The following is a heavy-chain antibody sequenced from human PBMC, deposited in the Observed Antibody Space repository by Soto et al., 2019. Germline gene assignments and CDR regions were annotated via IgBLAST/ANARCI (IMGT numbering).Heavy chain of an antibody. CDR3: ASTLADSGSYGDGAFAI. D-gene: IGHD1-26*01. CDR2: IIPIFGPA. CDR1: GGTFSSYA. Sequence: QVQLVQSGAEVKKPGSSVKVSCKASGGTFSSYAISWVRQAPGQGLEWMGGIIPIFGPANYAQKFQGRVTITADESTSTAYMELSSLRSEDTAVYYCASTLADSGSYGDGAFAIWGQGTMVTVSS. V-gene: IGHV1-69*12. J-gene: IGHJ3*02.